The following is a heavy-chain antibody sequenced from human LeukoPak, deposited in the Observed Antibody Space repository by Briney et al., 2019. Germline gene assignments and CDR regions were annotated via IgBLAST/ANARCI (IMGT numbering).Heavy chain of an antibody. J-gene: IGHJ2*01. Sequence: SETLSLTRTVSGGSISSSSYYWGWIRQPPGKGLEWIGSIYYRGSTYYNPSLKSRVTISVDTSKNQFSLKLSSVTAADTSVYYCARGYCSSPRCSSIGYFDLWGRGTLVTVSS. CDR1: GGSISSSSYY. V-gene: IGHV4-39*01. CDR2: IYYRGST. CDR3: ARGYCSSPRCSSIGYFDL. D-gene: IGHD2-2*01.